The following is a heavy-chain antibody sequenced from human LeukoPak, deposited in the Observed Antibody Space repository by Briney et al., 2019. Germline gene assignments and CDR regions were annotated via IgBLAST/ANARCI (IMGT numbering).Heavy chain of an antibody. D-gene: IGHD6-13*01. CDR3: AITAARNYYYYMDV. CDR1: GFTFSAYW. V-gene: IGHV3-74*01. Sequence: GGSLRLSCAASGFTFSAYWMHWVRQAPGKGLVWVSRINTDGSSPTYAASVKGRFTISRDNAKNTLYLQMNSLTAEDTAVYYCAITAARNYYYYMDVWGKGTTVTVSS. CDR2: INTDGSSP. J-gene: IGHJ6*03.